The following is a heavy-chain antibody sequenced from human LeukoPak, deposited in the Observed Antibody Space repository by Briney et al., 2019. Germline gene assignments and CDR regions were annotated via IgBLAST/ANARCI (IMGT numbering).Heavy chain of an antibody. CDR1: GFAFTSQG. CDR2: ITGSGDNT. Sequence: PGGSLRLSCAASGFAFTSQGTAWVRQAPAKGLEWVSAITGSGDNTYYADSVKGRFTISRNNSKNTLYLQMNSLSAEDTAVYYCAKMQGYFDLWGRGTLVTVSS. J-gene: IGHJ2*01. V-gene: IGHV3-23*01. CDR3: AKMQGYFDL.